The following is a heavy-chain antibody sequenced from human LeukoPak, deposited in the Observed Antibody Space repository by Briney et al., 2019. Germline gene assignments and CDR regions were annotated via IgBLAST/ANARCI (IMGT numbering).Heavy chain of an antibody. V-gene: IGHV4-4*02. J-gene: IGHJ3*02. CDR1: GGSISSSNW. D-gene: IGHD1-26*01. CDR2: IYHSGST. Sequence: TSGTLSLTGAVSGGSISSSNWWSWVRQPPGKGLEWIGEIYHSGSTNYNPSLKSRVTISVAKSKNRFSLKLSSVTAADTAVYYCARDLWEGAEPYAFDIWGQGTMVTVSS. CDR3: ARDLWEGAEPYAFDI.